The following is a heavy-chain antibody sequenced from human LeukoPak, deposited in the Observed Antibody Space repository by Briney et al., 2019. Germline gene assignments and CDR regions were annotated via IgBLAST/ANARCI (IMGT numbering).Heavy chain of an antibody. CDR2: ISGSGGTT. CDR3: ARYSGSYHAFDI. J-gene: IGHJ3*02. Sequence: PGGSLRLSCVASGFTFSTYEMNWVRQAPGKGLEWVSYISGSGGTTYYADSVQGRFTISRDNTKNSLYLQMNSLRAEDTAVYYCARYSGSYHAFDIWGQGTMVTVSS. V-gene: IGHV3-48*03. CDR1: GFTFSTYE. D-gene: IGHD1-26*01.